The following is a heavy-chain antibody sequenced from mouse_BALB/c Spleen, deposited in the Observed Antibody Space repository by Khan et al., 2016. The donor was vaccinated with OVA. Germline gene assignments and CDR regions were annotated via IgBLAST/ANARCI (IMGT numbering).Heavy chain of an antibody. Sequence: EVELVESGGGLVKPGGSLKLSCAASGFSFSRYSMSWVRQTPEKRLEWVATISSGGPCTYYSDSVKGRFTISRDNANNTLFLHMSSLRSEDTAMYSCTRHEGYYGYGQGDYWGQGTSVTVAS. J-gene: IGHJ4*01. CDR3: TRHEGYYGYGQGDY. D-gene: IGHD2-2*01. CDR1: GFSFSRYS. V-gene: IGHV5-9-3*01. CDR2: ISSGGPCT.